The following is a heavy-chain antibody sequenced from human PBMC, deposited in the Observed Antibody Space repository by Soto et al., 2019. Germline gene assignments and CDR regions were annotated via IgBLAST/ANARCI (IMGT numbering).Heavy chain of an antibody. CDR2: IIPIFGTA. V-gene: IGHV1-69*01. CDR1: GGTFSSYA. CDR3: ARGGRGTYYYDSSGYYLDY. Sequence: QVQLVQSGAEVKKPGSSVKVSCKASGGTFSSYAISWVRQAPGQGLEWMGGIIPIFGTASYAQKFQGRVTITADESTSTAYMELSSLRSEDTAVYYCARGGRGTYYYDSSGYYLDYWGQGTLVTVSS. D-gene: IGHD3-22*01. J-gene: IGHJ4*02.